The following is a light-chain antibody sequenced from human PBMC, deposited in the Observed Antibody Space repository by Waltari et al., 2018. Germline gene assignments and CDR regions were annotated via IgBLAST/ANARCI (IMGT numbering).Light chain of an antibody. Sequence: QSVLTQPPSAYGTPGQKVTISCNGSSYNIGSNYVYWYQQLPGTAPKLLIFKNNQRPSGVPDRFSDSKSGTSASLAINGLRSEDEADYYCAAWDDSLSGLVLGGGTKVTVL. CDR1: SYNIGSNY. J-gene: IGLJ3*02. CDR2: KNN. CDR3: AAWDDSLSGLV. V-gene: IGLV1-47*01.